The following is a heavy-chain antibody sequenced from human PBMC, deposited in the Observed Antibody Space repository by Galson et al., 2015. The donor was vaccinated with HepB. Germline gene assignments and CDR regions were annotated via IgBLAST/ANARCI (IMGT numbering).Heavy chain of an antibody. D-gene: IGHD4-23*01. V-gene: IGHV1-3*01. Sequence: SCKASGYTFTAYAIHWVRQAPGQGLEWMGWINPGNVNTEYSQKFQGRVTITRDTSASTAYMELRSLRSEDTAVYYCARDLNGRWQRISYYYDYGMDVWGQGTTVIVSS. CDR1: GYTFTAYA. J-gene: IGHJ6*02. CDR2: INPGNVNT. CDR3: ARDLNGRWQRISYYYDYGMDV.